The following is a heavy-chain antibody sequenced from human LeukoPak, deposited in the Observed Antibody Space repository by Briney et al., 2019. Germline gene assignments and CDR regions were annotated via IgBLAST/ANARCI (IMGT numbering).Heavy chain of an antibody. CDR2: IYSGGSA. CDR3: ASSIAAAGTFGY. CDR1: GFTVSSNY. Sequence: PGGSLRLSCAASGFTVSSNYMSWVRQAPGKGLEWVSVIYSGGSAYYADSVKGRFTISRDNSKNTLYLQMNSLRAEDTAVYYCASSIAAAGTFGYWGQGTLVTVSS. D-gene: IGHD6-13*01. V-gene: IGHV3-66*01. J-gene: IGHJ4*02.